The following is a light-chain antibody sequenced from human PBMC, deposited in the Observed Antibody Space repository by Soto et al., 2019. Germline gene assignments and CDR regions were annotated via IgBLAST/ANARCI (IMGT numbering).Light chain of an antibody. CDR1: ETVATN. Sequence: EVVMTQSPATLSASPGERATLSCWASETVATNLAWYQQKPGQAPRLLISGASTRAAGISDRSRGSGSGTEFTLTISSLRSEDSGIYYCQQYFEWPPMTFGQGTKV. V-gene: IGKV3-15*01. CDR3: QQYFEWPPMT. J-gene: IGKJ1*01. CDR2: GAS.